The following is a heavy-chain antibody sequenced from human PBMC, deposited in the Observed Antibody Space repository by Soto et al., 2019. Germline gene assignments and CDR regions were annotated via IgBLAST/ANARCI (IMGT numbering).Heavy chain of an antibody. CDR3: ARDHPFIVATMSIDF. Sequence: QFQLAQSGGEVKKLGASLKVSCKASGYTFTNYGISWVRQAPGQGLEWMGWISPYNGHTNSAQKFQDRMSMTTDTSTATAYMEWRSLRTDDTAVYYCARDHPFIVATMSIDFWGQGPLVSVSS. CDR2: ISPYNGHT. J-gene: IGHJ4*02. D-gene: IGHD5-12*01. CDR1: GYTFTNYG. V-gene: IGHV1-18*01.